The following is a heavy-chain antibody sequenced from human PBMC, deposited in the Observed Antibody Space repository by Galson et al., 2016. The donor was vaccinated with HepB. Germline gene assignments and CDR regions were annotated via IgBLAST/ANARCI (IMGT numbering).Heavy chain of an antibody. Sequence: SLRLSCAASGFTLSNSAMSWVRQAPGKGPEWVSTFGDGGDIYYANSVKGRFTISRDNSRNTLHLQMNSLRADDTAVYYCAGVPSGKRLDYWGQGTLVTVSS. J-gene: IGHJ4*02. V-gene: IGHV3-23*01. D-gene: IGHD2-2*01. CDR2: FGDGGDI. CDR1: GFTLSNSA. CDR3: AGVPSGKRLDY.